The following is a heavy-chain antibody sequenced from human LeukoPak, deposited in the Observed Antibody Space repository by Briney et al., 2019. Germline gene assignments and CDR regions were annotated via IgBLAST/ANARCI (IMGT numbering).Heavy chain of an antibody. CDR3: ALHREDTGRGY. D-gene: IGHD5-18*01. Sequence: SETLSLTCTVSGGSISSYYWGWIRQPPGKGLEWIGYIYYSGSTNYNPSLKSRVTISVDTSKNQFSLKLGSVTAADTAVYYCALHREDTGRGYWGQGTLVTVSS. J-gene: IGHJ4*02. V-gene: IGHV4-59*01. CDR2: IYYSGST. CDR1: GGSISSYY.